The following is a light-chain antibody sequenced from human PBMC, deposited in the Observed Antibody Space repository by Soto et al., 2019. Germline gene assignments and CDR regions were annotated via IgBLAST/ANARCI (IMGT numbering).Light chain of an antibody. CDR3: AAWDDILNVVV. CDR1: RSNIGKNT. CDR2: TNN. V-gene: IGLV1-44*01. Sequence: QSVLTQPPSVSGTPGQTVTISCSGARSNIGKNTLNWFQQLPGTAPNLLISTNNHRPSGVRDRFSGSKSGTSASLTISGLRSADEADYYYAAWDDILNVVVFGGGTKLTVL. J-gene: IGLJ2*01.